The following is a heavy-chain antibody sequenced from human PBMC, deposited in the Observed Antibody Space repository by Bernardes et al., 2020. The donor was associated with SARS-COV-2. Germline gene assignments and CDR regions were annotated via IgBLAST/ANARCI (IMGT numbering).Heavy chain of an antibody. Sequence: SETLSLTCAVYGGSFSGSYWSWIRQRPGPGLEWIGEINHSGSTNYNPSLKSRVTISVDTSKNQFSLKLSSVTAADTAVYYCAIDSSSYRRSDYWGQGTLVTGSS. D-gene: IGHD6-13*01. CDR3: AIDSSSYRRSDY. CDR2: INHSGST. J-gene: IGHJ4*02. V-gene: IGHV4-34*01. CDR1: GGSFSGSY.